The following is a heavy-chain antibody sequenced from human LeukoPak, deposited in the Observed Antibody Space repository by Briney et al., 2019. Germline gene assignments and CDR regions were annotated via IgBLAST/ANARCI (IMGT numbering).Heavy chain of an antibody. V-gene: IGHV3-48*04. J-gene: IGHJ4*02. D-gene: IGHD1-26*01. CDR1: GFTFSSYS. CDR2: ISSSSSTI. CDR3: ARGGSYGDFDY. Sequence: PGGSLRLSCAAPGFTFSSYSMNWVRQAPGKGLEWVSYISSSSSTIYYADSVKGRFTISRDNAKNSLYLQMNSLRAEDTAVYYCARGGSYGDFDYWGQGTLVTVSS.